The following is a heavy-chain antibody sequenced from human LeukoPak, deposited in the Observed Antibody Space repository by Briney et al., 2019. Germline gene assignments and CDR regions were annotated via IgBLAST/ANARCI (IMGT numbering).Heavy chain of an antibody. D-gene: IGHD6-6*01. V-gene: IGHV3-21*01. CDR3: ARDLIAARPEAAYYFDY. J-gene: IGHJ4*02. Sequence: GGSLRLSCAASGFTFSSYIMNWVRQAPGKGLEWVSSISSSSSYIYYADSVKGRFTISRDNAKNSLYLQMNSLRAEDTAVYYCARDLIAARPEAAYYFDYWGQGTLVTVSS. CDR2: ISSSSSYI. CDR1: GFTFSSYI.